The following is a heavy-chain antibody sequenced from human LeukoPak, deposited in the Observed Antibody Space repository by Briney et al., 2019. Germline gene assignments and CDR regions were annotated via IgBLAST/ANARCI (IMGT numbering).Heavy chain of an antibody. D-gene: IGHD3-10*01. Sequence: GASVKVSCKASGGSFSNYIVTWLRLAPGQGLEWVGGIIPIFGTTNYAQKFQGRVTITADESTNTAYMELSSLRSDDTAVYYCARLEFGINQDYNWFDPWGQGTLVTVSS. V-gene: IGHV1-69*13. J-gene: IGHJ5*02. CDR1: GGSFSNYI. CDR3: ARLEFGINQDYNWFDP. CDR2: IIPIFGTT.